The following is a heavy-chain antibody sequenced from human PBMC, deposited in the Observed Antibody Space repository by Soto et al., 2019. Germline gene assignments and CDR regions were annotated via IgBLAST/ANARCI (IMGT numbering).Heavy chain of an antibody. D-gene: IGHD6-19*01. V-gene: IGHV4-4*02. CDR3: ARAGRDSSGWYFDY. CDR1: GGSISSSNW. J-gene: IGHJ4*02. Sequence: SETLSLTCAVSGGSISSSNWWSWVRQPPGKGLEWIGEIYHSGSTNYNPSLKSRVTISVDKSKNQFSLKLSSVTAADTAVYYCARAGRDSSGWYFDYWGQGTLVTVS. CDR2: IYHSGST.